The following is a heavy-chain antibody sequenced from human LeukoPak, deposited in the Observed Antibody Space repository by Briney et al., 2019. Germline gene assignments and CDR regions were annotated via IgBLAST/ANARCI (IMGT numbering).Heavy chain of an antibody. D-gene: IGHD6-13*01. J-gene: IGHJ4*02. V-gene: IGHV4-59*01. CDR3: ARTSSSWQRFDY. CDR1: GGSISSYY. Sequence: SETLSFTCTVSGGSISSYYWSWIRQPPGKGLEWIGYIYYSGSTNYNPFLKSRVTISVDTSKNQFSLKLSSVTAADTAVYYCARTSSSWQRFDYWGQGTLVTVSS. CDR2: IYYSGST.